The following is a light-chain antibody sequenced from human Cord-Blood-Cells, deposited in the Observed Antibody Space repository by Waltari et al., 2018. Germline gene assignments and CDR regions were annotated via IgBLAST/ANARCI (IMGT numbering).Light chain of an antibody. J-gene: IGLJ1*01. CDR2: DVS. Sequence: QSALTQPASVSGSPGQSITISCTGTSRDVGGYNYVSWYQQHPGKAPKLMIYDVSNRPSGVSNRFSVSKSGNTASLTISGLQAEDEADYYCSSYTSSSTYVFGTGTKVTVL. V-gene: IGLV2-14*01. CDR3: SSYTSSSTYV. CDR1: SRDVGGYNY.